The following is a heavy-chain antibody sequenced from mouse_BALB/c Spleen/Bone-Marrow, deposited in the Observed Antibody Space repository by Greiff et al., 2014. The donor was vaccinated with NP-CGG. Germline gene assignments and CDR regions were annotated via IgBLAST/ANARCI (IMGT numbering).Heavy chain of an antibody. J-gene: IGHJ4*01. D-gene: IGHD2-1*01. V-gene: IGHV14-3*02. CDR1: GLNIKDTY. Sequence: EVHLVESGAELVKPGASVKLSCTASGLNIKDTYMHRVKQRPEQGLEWIGRIDPANGNTKYDPKFQGKATITADTSSNTAYLQLSSLTSEDTAVYYCAIYYGNYYAMDYWGQGTSVTVSS. CDR2: IDPANGNT. CDR3: AIYYGNYYAMDY.